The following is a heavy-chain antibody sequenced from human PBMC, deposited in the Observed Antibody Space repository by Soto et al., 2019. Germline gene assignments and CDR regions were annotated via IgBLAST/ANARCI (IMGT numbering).Heavy chain of an antibody. CDR1: GFTLSDYY. J-gene: IGHJ6*03. CDR3: ARAVKQWLVGGDYYYYYMDV. V-gene: IGHV3-11*01. CDR2: ISSSATII. D-gene: IGHD6-19*01. Sequence: QVQLVESGGGLVKPAGSLRLSCEASGFTLSDYYMTWIRQAPGKGLEWISDISSSATIIYYADSVKGRFTISRDNAKTSLYLQMNSLRADDTAVYYWARAVKQWLVGGDYYYYYMDVWGKGTTVTVSS.